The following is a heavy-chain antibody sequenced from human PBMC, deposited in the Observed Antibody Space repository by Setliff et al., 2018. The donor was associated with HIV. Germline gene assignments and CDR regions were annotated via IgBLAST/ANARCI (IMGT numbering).Heavy chain of an antibody. Sequence: PGGSLRLSCAASGFTFNAWMAWVRQAPGKGLEWVSVIYSGGGGKYYADSVKGRFTISRDNSKNTVFLQMNNLRVEDTALYYCAKSSFRFFEDLSDWYFDLWGRGTLVTVSS. D-gene: IGHD3-16*02. CDR3: AKSSFRFFEDLSDWYFDL. J-gene: IGHJ2*01. V-gene: IGHV3-NL1*01. CDR1: GFTFNAW. CDR2: IYSGGGGK.